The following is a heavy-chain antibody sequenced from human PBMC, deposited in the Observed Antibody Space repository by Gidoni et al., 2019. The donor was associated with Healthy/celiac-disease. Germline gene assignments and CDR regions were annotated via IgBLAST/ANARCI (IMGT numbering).Heavy chain of an antibody. CDR1: GGSISSSSYY. J-gene: IGHJ5*02. CDR2: NYYSGST. CDR3: ARRGLSSGWAAGWFDP. Sequence: QLQLQESGPGLVKPSETMSLTCTVSGGSISSSSYYWGWSRQPPGKELEWIGSNYYSGSTYYHPSLKRRVTISVDSSKNQFSLKLSSVTAADTAVYYCARRGLSSGWAAGWFDPWGQGTLVTVSS. V-gene: IGHV4-39*01. D-gene: IGHD6-19*01.